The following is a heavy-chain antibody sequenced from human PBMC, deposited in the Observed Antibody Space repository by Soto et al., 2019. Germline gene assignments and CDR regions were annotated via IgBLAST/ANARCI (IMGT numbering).Heavy chain of an antibody. CDR1: GYTFTGYY. CDR3: ARANFGVIFTSGMDV. J-gene: IGHJ6*02. D-gene: IGHD3-3*01. V-gene: IGHV1-2*02. CDR2: INPNSGGT. Sequence: ASVKVSCKASGYTFTGYYMHWVRQAPGQGLEWMGWINPNSGGTNYAQKFQGRVTMTRDTSISTAYMELNSLRAEDTAVYYCARANFGVIFTSGMDVWGQGTTVTVSS.